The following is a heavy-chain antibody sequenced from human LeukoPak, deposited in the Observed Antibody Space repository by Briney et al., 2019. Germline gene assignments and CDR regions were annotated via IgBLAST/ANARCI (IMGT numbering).Heavy chain of an antibody. V-gene: IGHV4-34*01. D-gene: IGHD3-3*01. CDR1: GGSFSGYY. Sequence: SETLSLTCAVYGGSFSGYYWSWIRQPPGKGLEWIGEINHSGSTNYNPSLKSRVTISVDTSKNQFSLKLSSVTAADAAVYYCARDRNTIFGVVIIPRGFDYWGQGTLVTVSS. CDR3: ARDRNTIFGVVIIPRGFDY. J-gene: IGHJ4*02. CDR2: INHSGST.